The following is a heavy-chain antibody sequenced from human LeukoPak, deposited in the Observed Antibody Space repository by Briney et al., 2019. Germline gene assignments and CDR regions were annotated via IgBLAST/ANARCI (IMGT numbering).Heavy chain of an antibody. CDR2: ISSSSSYI. J-gene: IGHJ4*02. CDR1: GFTFSRYW. CDR3: ARDPDSSTPFDY. D-gene: IGHD6-13*01. Sequence: GGSLRLSCEASGFTFSRYWMHWVRQAPGKGLEWVSSISSSSSYIYYADSVKGRFTISRDNAKNSLYLQMNSLRAEDTAVYYCARDPDSSTPFDYWGQGALVTVSS. V-gene: IGHV3-21*01.